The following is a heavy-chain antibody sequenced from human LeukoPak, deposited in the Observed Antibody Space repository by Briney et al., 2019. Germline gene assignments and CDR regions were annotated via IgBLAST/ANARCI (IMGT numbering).Heavy chain of an antibody. J-gene: IGHJ6*03. CDR3: ARGRRIVVVLGATRAHRDYYMDV. CDR2: TYHSGST. D-gene: IGHD2-15*01. Sequence: SETLSLTCAVYGGSFSGYYWSWIRQSPGKGLEWIGETYHSGSTNYNPSLKSRVTISLDTSKNQFSLKLSSVTAADTAVYYCARGRRIVVVLGATRAHRDYYMDVWGKGTTVTVSS. CDR1: GGSFSGYY. V-gene: IGHV4-34*01.